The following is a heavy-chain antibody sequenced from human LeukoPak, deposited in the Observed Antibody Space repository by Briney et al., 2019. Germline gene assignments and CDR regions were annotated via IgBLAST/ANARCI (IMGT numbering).Heavy chain of an antibody. CDR2: ISAYNGNT. D-gene: IGHD5-12*01. V-gene: IGHV1-18*01. Sequence: ASVKVSCKASGYTFTSYGISWVRQAPGQGLEWMGWISAYNGNTNYAQKLQGRVTMTTDTSTGTAYMELRSLRSDDTAVYYCARTFTVATTFDYWGQGTLVTVSS. CDR1: GYTFTSYG. CDR3: ARTFTVATTFDY. J-gene: IGHJ4*02.